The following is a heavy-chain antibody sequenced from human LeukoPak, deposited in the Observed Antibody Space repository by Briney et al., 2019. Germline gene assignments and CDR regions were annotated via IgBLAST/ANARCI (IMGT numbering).Heavy chain of an antibody. CDR3: VKHYDSRGSIFDY. J-gene: IGHJ4*02. CDR2: IPGDSRDT. V-gene: IGHV3-23*01. D-gene: IGHD3-22*01. Sequence: PGGSLRLSCAASGFTFSSYAMSWVRQAPGRAPEWVSAIPGDSRDTVYADSVKGRFTISRDNSKNTLYLQMNSLRAEDTAIYYCVKHYDSRGSIFDYWGQGTLVSVSS. CDR1: GFTFSSYA.